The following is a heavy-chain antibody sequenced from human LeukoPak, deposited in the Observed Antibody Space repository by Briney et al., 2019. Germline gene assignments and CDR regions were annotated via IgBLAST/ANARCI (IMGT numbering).Heavy chain of an antibody. V-gene: IGHV3-7*01. CDR2: IKQDGSEK. CDR3: ARDSAGNDY. D-gene: IGHD6-13*01. CDR1: GFTFSTHW. J-gene: IGHJ4*02. Sequence: GGSLRLSCAASGFTFSTHWISSVRQAPGKGLEWVANIKQDGSEKYYVDSVKGRFTISRDNAKNSLYLQMNSLRAEDTAMYYCARDSAGNDYWGQGTLVTVSS.